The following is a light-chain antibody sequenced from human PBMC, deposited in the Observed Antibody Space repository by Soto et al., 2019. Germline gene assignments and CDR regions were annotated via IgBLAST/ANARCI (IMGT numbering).Light chain of an antibody. J-gene: IGLJ1*01. V-gene: IGLV2-8*01. CDR3: SSYVGTNSYV. CDR2: EVT. CDR1: SSDVGGYNY. Sequence: QCVLTQPPSASGSPGQSVTISCTGTSSDVGGYNYVSWYQQHPGKAPKLMIYEVTKRPSGVPDRFSGSKSASTASLTVSGLQAEDEADYYCSSYVGTNSYVFGTGTEATVL.